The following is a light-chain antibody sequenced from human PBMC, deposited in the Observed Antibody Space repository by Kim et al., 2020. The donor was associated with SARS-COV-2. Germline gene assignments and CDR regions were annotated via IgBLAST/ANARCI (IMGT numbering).Light chain of an antibody. CDR2: AAS. CDR3: QQSYRTPLT. Sequence: ASVGDRVTITCRPSQNINNNLNWYQQKSGKPPKLLIFAASNLQRGVPSWFSASGSGTNFTLTITSVQPEDFATYYCQQSYRTPLTFGGGTKVDIK. V-gene: IGKV1-39*01. CDR1: QNINNN. J-gene: IGKJ4*01.